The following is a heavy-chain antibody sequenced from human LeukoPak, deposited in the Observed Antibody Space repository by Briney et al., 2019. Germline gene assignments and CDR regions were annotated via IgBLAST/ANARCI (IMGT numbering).Heavy chain of an antibody. CDR1: GFSFSGYA. CDR3: ATTFRGVIITRLDY. V-gene: IGHV3-30*04. D-gene: IGHD3-10*01. CDR2: ISHDEKNK. J-gene: IGHJ4*01. Sequence: GALRLSSAASGFSFSGYAMHWVRRTPGKGLEWVAVISHDEKNKFYAESVKGRFTISRDNSKNTLFLEMNSLRPEDTAFYYCATTFRGVIITRLDYWGQGTLVTVSS.